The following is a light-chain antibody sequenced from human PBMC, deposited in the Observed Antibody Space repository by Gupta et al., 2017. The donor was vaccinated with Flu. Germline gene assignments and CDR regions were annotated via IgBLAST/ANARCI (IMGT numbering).Light chain of an antibody. V-gene: IGKV2-30*01. Sequence: VILGQPAYISGISSESLVYGDGNSFLYWLQQRPDQSPRRIIYKVTKRDLGVPDRCSGGGAVDDFTLTSSRGEDEDGGVYYENQSKPLITFGQGTQVEI. CDR2: KVT. CDR1: ESLVYGDGNSF. J-gene: IGKJ5*01. CDR3: NQSKPLIT.